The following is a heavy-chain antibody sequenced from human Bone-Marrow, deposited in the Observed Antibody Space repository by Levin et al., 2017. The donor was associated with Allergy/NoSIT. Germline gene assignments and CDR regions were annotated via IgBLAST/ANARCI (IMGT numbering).Heavy chain of an antibody. D-gene: IGHD1-26*01. Sequence: GESLKISCGASGFKFSDQSMSWARQAPGKGLEWVSVISKNGGNSYYADSVKGRFTISRDNSKNTVYLQMNSLRAEDTAVYYSAGIYFDYWGQGTLVTVPS. CDR3: AGIYFDY. J-gene: IGHJ4*02. CDR1: GFKFSDQS. V-gene: IGHV3-23*01. CDR2: ISKNGGNS.